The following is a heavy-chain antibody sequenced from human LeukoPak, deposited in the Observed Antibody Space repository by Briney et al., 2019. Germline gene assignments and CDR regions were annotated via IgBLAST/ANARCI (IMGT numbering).Heavy chain of an antibody. CDR1: GFTFSSYI. V-gene: IGHV3-21*01. J-gene: IGHJ4*02. CDR2: IISSSSYI. D-gene: IGHD2-2*01. Sequence: GGSLRLSCAASGFTFSSYIMNWVRQAPGKGVEWVSSIISSSSYIYYADSVKGRFTISRDKDKNSLYLKMKSLRGEDTAVYYCAREQGYCSSTSCSYYFDYWGQETLVTVSS. CDR3: AREQGYCSSTSCSYYFDY.